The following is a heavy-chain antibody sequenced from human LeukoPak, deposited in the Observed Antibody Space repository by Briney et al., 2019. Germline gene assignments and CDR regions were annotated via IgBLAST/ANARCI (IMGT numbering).Heavy chain of an antibody. J-gene: IGHJ4*02. CDR3: AKDLPIDY. V-gene: IGHV3-53*05. CDR2: IYSGGST. Sequence: GGSLRLSCAASGFTVTTNYMSWVRQAPGKGLEWVSIIYSGGSTYYTGSVKGRLTISRDNSKNTLYLQMNSLRAEDTAVYYCAKDLPIDYWGQGTLVTVSS. CDR1: GFTVTTNY.